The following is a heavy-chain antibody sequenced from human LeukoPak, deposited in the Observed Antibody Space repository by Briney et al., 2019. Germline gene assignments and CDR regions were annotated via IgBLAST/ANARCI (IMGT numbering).Heavy chain of an antibody. CDR3: AVYYDILTGYHVSDY. CDR1: GGSFSGYS. Sequence: PSETLSLTCAVYGGSFSGYSWSWIRQPPGKGLEWIGEINHSGSTNYNPSLKSRVTISVDTSKNQFSLKLSSVTAADTAVYYCAVYYDILTGYHVSDYWGQGTLVTVSS. J-gene: IGHJ4*02. D-gene: IGHD3-9*01. V-gene: IGHV4-34*01. CDR2: INHSGST.